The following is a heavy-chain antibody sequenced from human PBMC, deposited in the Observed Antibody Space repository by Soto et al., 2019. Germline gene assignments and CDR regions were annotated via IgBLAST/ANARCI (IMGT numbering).Heavy chain of an antibody. CDR1: GGSISSHY. J-gene: IGHJ6*02. CDR3: ARDGREASGMDV. D-gene: IGHD1-26*01. CDR2: IYYRGST. Sequence: SETLSLTCTVSGGSISSHYWSWVRQAPGKGLEWIGHIYYRGSTSYNPSLRSRSTISVDTTNNQFSLKLNSVTTADTAVYYCARDGREASGMDVWGQGTKVTVSS. V-gene: IGHV4-59*11.